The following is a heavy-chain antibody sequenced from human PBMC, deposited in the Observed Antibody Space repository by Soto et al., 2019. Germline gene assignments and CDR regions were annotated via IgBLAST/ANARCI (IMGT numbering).Heavy chain of an antibody. CDR3: ATDTYYDILTGYPHYYYGMDV. J-gene: IGHJ6*02. CDR2: IIPIFGTA. D-gene: IGHD3-9*01. CDR1: GGTFSSYA. V-gene: IGHV1-69*01. Sequence: VSCKASGGTFSSYAISWVRQAPGQGLEWMGGIIPIFGTANYAQKFQGRVTITADESTSTAYMELSSLRSEDTAVYYCATDTYYDILTGYPHYYYGMDVWGQGTTVTVPS.